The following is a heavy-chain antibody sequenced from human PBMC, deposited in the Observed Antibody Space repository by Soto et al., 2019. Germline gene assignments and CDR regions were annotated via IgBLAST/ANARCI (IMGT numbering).Heavy chain of an antibody. J-gene: IGHJ4*02. CDR2: IYHTGTT. CDR3: ARVDSTMVLPFFDY. CDR1: GLSVNSTNFY. Sequence: PSETLSLTCTVSGLSVNSTNFYGGWIRQPPGKGLERIANIYHTGTTYYNPSLKSRVTISVDTSKNHFSLRLTSVTTADTAVYYCARVDSTMVLPFFDYWGQGTLVTVSS. V-gene: IGHV4-39*02. D-gene: IGHD5-18*01.